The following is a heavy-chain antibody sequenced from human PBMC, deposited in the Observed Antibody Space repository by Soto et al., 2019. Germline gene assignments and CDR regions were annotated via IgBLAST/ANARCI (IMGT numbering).Heavy chain of an antibody. Sequence: ASVKVSCKASGYTFTSYGISWVRQAPGQGLEWMGWISAYNGNTNYAQKLQGRVTRTTDTSTSTAYMELRSLGSDDTAVYYCASVNGSGSYEDYYYGMDVWGQGTTVTVSS. V-gene: IGHV1-18*01. CDR1: GYTFTSYG. J-gene: IGHJ6*02. CDR3: ASVNGSGSYEDYYYGMDV. CDR2: ISAYNGNT. D-gene: IGHD3-10*01.